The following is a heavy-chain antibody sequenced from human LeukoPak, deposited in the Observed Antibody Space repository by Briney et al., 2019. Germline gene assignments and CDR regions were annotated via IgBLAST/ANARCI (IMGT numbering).Heavy chain of an antibody. D-gene: IGHD3-3*01. V-gene: IGHV3-53*01. CDR2: LYSGGNT. J-gene: IGHJ4*02. Sequence: GGPLRLSCAVSGFTVSSNYMSWVRQAPGKGLEWVSVLYSGGNTYYADSVKGRFTISRDNSKNTLYLQMNSLRAEDTAVYYCAKDYDFWSGYYFHWGQGTLVTVSS. CDR1: GFTVSSNY. CDR3: AKDYDFWSGYYFH.